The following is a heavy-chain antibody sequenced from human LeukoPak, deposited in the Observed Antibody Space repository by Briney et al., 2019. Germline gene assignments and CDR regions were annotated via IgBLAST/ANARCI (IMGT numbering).Heavy chain of an antibody. J-gene: IGHJ3*02. D-gene: IGHD3-10*01. CDR2: IYYSGST. V-gene: IGHV4-59*01. CDR3: AREAYYGKSDHDAFDI. Sequence: PSETLSLTCTVSGGSISSFYWSWIRQPPGKGLEWIGYIYYSGSTNYNPSLKSRVTISVDTSKNQFSLKLSSVTAADTAVYYCAREAYYGKSDHDAFDIWGQGTMVTVSS. CDR1: GGSISSFY.